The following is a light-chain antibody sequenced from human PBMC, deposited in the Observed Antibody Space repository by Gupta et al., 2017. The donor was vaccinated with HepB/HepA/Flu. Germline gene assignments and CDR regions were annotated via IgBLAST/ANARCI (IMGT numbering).Light chain of an antibody. CDR3: SSYAGSNNLGVV. V-gene: IGLV2-8*01. Sequence: QSAPPHPPPASGSPRQSVTISCTGTSSDVGGYNYVSWYHQHPGKAPKLMIYEVSKRPSGVPDRFSGSKSGNTASPTVSGLQAEDEADYYCSSYAGSNNLGVVFGGGTKLTVL. CDR1: SSDVGGYNY. J-gene: IGLJ2*01. CDR2: EVS.